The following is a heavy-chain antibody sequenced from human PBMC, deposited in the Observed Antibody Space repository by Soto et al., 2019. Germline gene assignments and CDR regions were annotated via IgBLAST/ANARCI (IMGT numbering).Heavy chain of an antibody. V-gene: IGHV3-30-3*01. CDR2: ISYDGSNK. CDR1: GFTFSSYA. D-gene: IGHD1-26*01. J-gene: IGHJ6*02. Sequence: PGGSLRLSCAASGFTFSSYAMHWVRQAPGKGLEWVAVISYDGSNKYYADSVKGRFTISRDNSKNTLYLQMNSLRAEDTAVYYCARWWERKGGPNYYYYYGMDVWGQGTTVTVSS. CDR3: ARWWERKGGPNYYYYYGMDV.